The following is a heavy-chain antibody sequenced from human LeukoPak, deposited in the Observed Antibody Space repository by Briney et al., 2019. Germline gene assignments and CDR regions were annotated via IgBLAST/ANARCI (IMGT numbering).Heavy chain of an antibody. Sequence: PGGSLRPSCAASGFTFSSYAMSWVRQTPGKGLEWVSAISGSGGSTYYADSVKGRFTISRDNSKNTLYLQMNSLRAEDTAVYYCAKDRSYDSSGYYYYFDYWGQGTLVTVSS. D-gene: IGHD3-22*01. J-gene: IGHJ4*02. CDR3: AKDRSYDSSGYYYYFDY. CDR2: ISGSGGST. V-gene: IGHV3-23*01. CDR1: GFTFSSYA.